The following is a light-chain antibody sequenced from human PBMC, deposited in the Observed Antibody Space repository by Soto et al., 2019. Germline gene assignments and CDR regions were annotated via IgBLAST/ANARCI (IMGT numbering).Light chain of an antibody. CDR1: QSISNY. Sequence: DMEMTQSPSSLSASVGDRVTITCRASQSISNYLNWYQHKPGKVPKLLIYAASSLQSGVPTSFSGSGSGTDFNLTMHSLQPEECATYYCQQRYGTPLTFGGGTKIEIK. CDR3: QQRYGTPLT. CDR2: AAS. V-gene: IGKV1-39*01. J-gene: IGKJ4*02.